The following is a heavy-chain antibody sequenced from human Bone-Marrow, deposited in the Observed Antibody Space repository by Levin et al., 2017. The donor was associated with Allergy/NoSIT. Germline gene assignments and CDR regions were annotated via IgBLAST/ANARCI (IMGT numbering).Heavy chain of an antibody. D-gene: IGHD1-26*01. V-gene: IGHV4-59*01. Sequence: GSLRLSCTVSGDSITNYFWSWIRQPPGKGLEWIGQISYTGGTNFNPSLKSRVTMSIDTSRNQFSLNLNFVTAVDTAVYFCVRDIRAVGATRYFDYWGLGTLVTVSS. CDR3: VRDIRAVGATRYFDY. CDR2: ISYTGGT. CDR1: GDSITNYF. J-gene: IGHJ4*02.